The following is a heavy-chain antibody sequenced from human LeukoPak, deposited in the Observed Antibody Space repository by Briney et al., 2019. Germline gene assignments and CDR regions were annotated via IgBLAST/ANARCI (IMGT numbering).Heavy chain of an antibody. V-gene: IGHV4-59*08. Sequence: NPSETLSLTCTVSGGSISGYYWSWLRQSPGKGLVWVGYMHYSGNTNYNPYLKSRVIMSVDMSRNHFSLRLSPLTAADTALYFCARHFTYHYDSSGYPRDGFDIWGQGTMVTVSS. CDR2: MHYSGNT. J-gene: IGHJ3*02. CDR1: GGSISGYY. D-gene: IGHD3-22*01. CDR3: ARHFTYHYDSSGYPRDGFDI.